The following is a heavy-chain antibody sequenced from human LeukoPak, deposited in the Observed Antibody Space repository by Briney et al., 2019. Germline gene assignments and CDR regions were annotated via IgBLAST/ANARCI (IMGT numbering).Heavy chain of an antibody. D-gene: IGHD3-22*01. CDR2: INPSDGST. J-gene: IGHJ4*02. V-gene: IGHV1-46*01. CDR3: ARGGAPPHYYDNTGLWPPYFDS. Sequence: ASVKVSCKASGYPFTSFYMHWVRQVPGQGLEWMGIINPSDGSTTYAQKFQGRVSMTRDMSTSAVYMELSSLRSEDTAVYYCARGGAPPHYYDNTGLWPPYFDSWGQGALVTVSS. CDR1: GYPFTSFY.